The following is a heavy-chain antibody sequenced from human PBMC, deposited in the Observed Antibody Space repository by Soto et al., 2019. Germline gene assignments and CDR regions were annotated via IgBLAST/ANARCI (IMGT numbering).Heavy chain of an antibody. CDR3: ATAHYYDSSGPFDY. Sequence: QLQLQESGPGLVKPSETLSLTCTVSGGSISSSSYYWGWIRQPPGKGLEWIGSIYYSGSTYYNPSRKSRVTISVDTSKNQFSLKLSSVTAADTAVYYCATAHYYDSSGPFDYWGQGTLVTVSS. D-gene: IGHD3-22*01. CDR2: IYYSGST. CDR1: GGSISSSSYY. V-gene: IGHV4-39*01. J-gene: IGHJ4*02.